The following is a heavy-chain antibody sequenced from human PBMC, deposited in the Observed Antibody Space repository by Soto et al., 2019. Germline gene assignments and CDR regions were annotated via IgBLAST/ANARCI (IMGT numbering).Heavy chain of an antibody. Sequence: PGESLKISCKGSGYSFTSYWIGWVRQMPGKGLEWMGIIYPGDSDTRYSPSFQGQVTISADKSISTAYLQWSSLKASDTAMYYCARLVYCSSTSCFATRLNYYSYYYMDVWGKGTTVTVSS. V-gene: IGHV5-51*01. CDR2: IYPGDSDT. CDR1: GYSFTSYW. CDR3: ARLVYCSSTSCFATRLNYYSYYYMDV. D-gene: IGHD2-2*01. J-gene: IGHJ6*03.